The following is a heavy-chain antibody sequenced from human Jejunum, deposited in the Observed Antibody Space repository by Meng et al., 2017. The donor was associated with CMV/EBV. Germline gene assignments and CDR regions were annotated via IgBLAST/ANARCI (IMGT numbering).Heavy chain of an antibody. V-gene: IGHV4-61*01. Sequence: TVSGGSVTSGNYYWNWIRQPPGEGLEWIGWIYYTGGSSYNPSLKSRATITLDTSKNQFSLKVTSVTAADTAVYYCARSTTGPGDYWGQGTLVTVSS. CDR3: ARSTTGPGDY. D-gene: IGHD1-1*01. J-gene: IGHJ4*02. CDR2: IYYTGGS. CDR1: GGSVTSGNYY.